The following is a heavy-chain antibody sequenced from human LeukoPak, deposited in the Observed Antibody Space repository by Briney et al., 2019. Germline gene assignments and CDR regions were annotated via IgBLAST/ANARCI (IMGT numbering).Heavy chain of an antibody. D-gene: IGHD4-17*01. Sequence: GGSLRLSCAASGFTFSSYAMSWVRQAPGKGLEWVSAISGSGGSTYYADSVKGRFTISRDNSKNTLYLQMNSLRAEDTAVYYCAKAPYGGLTYNWFDPWGQGTLVTVSS. V-gene: IGHV3-23*01. CDR3: AKAPYGGLTYNWFDP. CDR1: GFTFSSYA. J-gene: IGHJ5*02. CDR2: ISGSGGST.